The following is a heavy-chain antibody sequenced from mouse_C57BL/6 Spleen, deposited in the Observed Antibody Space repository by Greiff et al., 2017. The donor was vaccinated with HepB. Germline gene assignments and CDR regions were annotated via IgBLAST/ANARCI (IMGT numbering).Heavy chain of an antibody. Sequence: EVKLEESGGGLVQPGGSMKLSCVASGFTFSNYWMNWVRQSPEKGLEWVAQIRLKSDNYATHYAESVKGRFTISRDDSKSSVYLQMNNLRAEDTGIYYSFTTVVATGDYAMDYWGQGTSVTVSS. D-gene: IGHD1-1*01. J-gene: IGHJ4*01. CDR3: FTTVVATGDYAMDY. CDR2: IRLKSDNYAT. CDR1: GFTFSNYW. V-gene: IGHV6-3*01.